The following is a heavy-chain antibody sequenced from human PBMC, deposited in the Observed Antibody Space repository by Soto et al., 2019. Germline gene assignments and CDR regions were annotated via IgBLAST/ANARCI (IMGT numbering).Heavy chain of an antibody. CDR1: GFTFPSYA. D-gene: IGHD3-3*01. Sequence: EVQLLESGGGLVQPGGSLRLSCAASGFTFPSYAMSWVRQAPGKGLEWVSGISGSGSSTYYADSVKGRFTISRDKSKNTVHLQMDSLRADDTAVYYCAKEGGFWSGYQFEYWGQGTLVTVSS. CDR2: ISGSGSST. V-gene: IGHV3-23*01. CDR3: AKEGGFWSGYQFEY. J-gene: IGHJ4*02.